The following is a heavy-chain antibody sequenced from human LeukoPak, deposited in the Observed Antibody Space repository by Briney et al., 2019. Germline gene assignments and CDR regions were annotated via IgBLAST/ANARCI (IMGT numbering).Heavy chain of an antibody. V-gene: IGHV1-2*02. J-gene: IGHJ6*02. CDR2: INPNSGGT. CDR3: ARDRSTAMVTYYYGMDV. D-gene: IGHD5-18*01. Sequence: GASVKVSCKASGYTFTSYYMHWVRQAPGQGLEWMGWINPNSGGTNYAQKFQGRVTMTRDTSISTAYMELSRLRSDDTAVYYCARDRSTAMVTYYYGMDVWGQGTTVTVSS. CDR1: GYTFTSYY.